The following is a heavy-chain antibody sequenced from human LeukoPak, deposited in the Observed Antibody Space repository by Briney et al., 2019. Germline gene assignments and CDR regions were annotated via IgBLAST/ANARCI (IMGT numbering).Heavy chain of an antibody. D-gene: IGHD5-18*01. J-gene: IGHJ4*02. Sequence: PGGSLSVSCAASGFTVSSNYMSWVRQAPGKGLEWVSVIYSGGTTSYTDSVRDRFTISRDDSKNTLYLQMNSLRAEDTAVYYCARSPGYSYGYWGQGTLVTVSS. CDR3: ARSPGYSYGY. V-gene: IGHV3-66*01. CDR1: GFTVSSNY. CDR2: IYSGGTT.